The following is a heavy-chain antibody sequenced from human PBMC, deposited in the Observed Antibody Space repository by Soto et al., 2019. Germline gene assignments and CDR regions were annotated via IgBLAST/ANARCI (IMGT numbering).Heavy chain of an antibody. V-gene: IGHV3-23*01. CDR3: XXXXXXXXXVVRWFXP. CDR2: ISGSGGNT. J-gene: IGHJ5*02. Sequence: EVQLLESGGGLVQPGGSLRLSCAVSGFSFSSYAMTWVRQAPGKGLEWVSSISGSGGNTYFADSVKGRFAISRDNXXXXXXXXXXXXXXXXXXXXXXXXXXXXXXXVVRWFXP. CDR1: GFSFSSYA.